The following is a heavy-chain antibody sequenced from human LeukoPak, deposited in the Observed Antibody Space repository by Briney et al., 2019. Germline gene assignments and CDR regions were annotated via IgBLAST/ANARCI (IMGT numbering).Heavy chain of an antibody. Sequence: GGSLRLSCAASGFTFSSYGMHWVRRAPGKGLEWVAFIRYDGSNKYYADSVKGRFTISRDNSKNTLYLQMNSLRAEDTAVYYCAKDSHDSSGYYDYWGQGTLVTVSS. D-gene: IGHD3-22*01. CDR3: AKDSHDSSGYYDY. V-gene: IGHV3-30*02. J-gene: IGHJ4*02. CDR2: IRYDGSNK. CDR1: GFTFSSYG.